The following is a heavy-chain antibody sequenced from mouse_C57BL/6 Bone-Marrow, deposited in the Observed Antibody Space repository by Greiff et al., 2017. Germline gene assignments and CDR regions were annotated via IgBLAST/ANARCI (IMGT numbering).Heavy chain of an antibody. CDR1: GYTFTSYW. V-gene: IGHV1-55*01. Sequence: QVQLQQPGAELVKPGASVKMSCKASGYTFTSYWITWVKQRPGQGLEWIGDIYPGSGSTNYNEKFKSKATLTVDTSSSTAYMQLSSLTSVDSAVYYCARGGLPLSMDYWGQGTSVTVSS. CDR3: ARGGLPLSMDY. D-gene: IGHD2-2*01. CDR2: IYPGSGST. J-gene: IGHJ4*01.